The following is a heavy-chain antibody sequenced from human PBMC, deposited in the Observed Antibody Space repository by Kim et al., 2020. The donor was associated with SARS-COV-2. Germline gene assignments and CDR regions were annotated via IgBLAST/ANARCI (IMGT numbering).Heavy chain of an antibody. CDR2: ISSSSSYI. CDR1: GFTFSSYS. CDR3: ARKPVCSGGSCYQPQNTQPQNYYYYGMDV. J-gene: IGHJ6*02. Sequence: GGSLRLSCAASGFTFSSYSMNWVRQAPGKGLEWVSSISSSSSYIYYADSVKGRFTISRDNAKNSLYLQMNSLRAEDTAVYYCARKPVCSGGSCYQPQNTQPQNYYYYGMDVWGQGTTVTVSS. D-gene: IGHD2-15*01. V-gene: IGHV3-21*01.